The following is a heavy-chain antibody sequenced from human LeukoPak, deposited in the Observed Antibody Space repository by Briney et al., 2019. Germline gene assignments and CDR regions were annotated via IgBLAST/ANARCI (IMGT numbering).Heavy chain of an antibody. V-gene: IGHV1-69*05. D-gene: IGHD3-16*01. CDR1: GGTFSSYA. CDR3: ARGQYDYVWGDYYYYYMDV. Sequence: SVKVSCKASGGTFSSYAISWVRQAPGQGLEWMGGIISIFGTANYAQKFQGRVTITTDESTSTAYMELSSLRSEDTAVYYCARGQYDYVWGDYYYYYMDVWGKGTTVTVSS. CDR2: IISIFGTA. J-gene: IGHJ6*03.